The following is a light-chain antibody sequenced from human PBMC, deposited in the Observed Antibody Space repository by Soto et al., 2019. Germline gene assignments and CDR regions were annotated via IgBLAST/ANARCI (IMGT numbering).Light chain of an antibody. Sequence: QSVLTQPPSASGSPGQSVTISCTGSSSDVGGYNYVSWYQQYPGKAPKLMIYEVSKRPSGVPDRFSGSKSGNTASLTVSGLQAEDEAAYYCCSYEGINDYVFGTGTKVTVL. CDR1: SSDVGGYNY. V-gene: IGLV2-8*01. CDR2: EVS. J-gene: IGLJ1*01. CDR3: CSYEGINDYV.